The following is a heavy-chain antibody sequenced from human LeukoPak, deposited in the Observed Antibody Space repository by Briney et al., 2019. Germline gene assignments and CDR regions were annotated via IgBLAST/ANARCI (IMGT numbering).Heavy chain of an antibody. CDR1: GFTFDDYA. J-gene: IGHJ3*02. CDR3: AKDKTNEAFDI. D-gene: IGHD1-1*01. Sequence: GGSRRLSCAASGFTFDDYAMHWVRQAPGKGLEWVSGISWNSGSIGYADSVKGRFTISRDNAKNSLYLQMNSLRAEDTALYYCAKDKTNEAFDIWGQGTMVTVSS. CDR2: ISWNSGSI. V-gene: IGHV3-9*01.